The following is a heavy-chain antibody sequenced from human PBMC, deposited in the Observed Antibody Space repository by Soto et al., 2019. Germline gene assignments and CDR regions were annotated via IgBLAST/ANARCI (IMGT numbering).Heavy chain of an antibody. CDR1: GGSISSGDYY. V-gene: IGHV4-30-4*01. Sequence: QVQLQESGPGLVKPSQTLSLTCTVSGGSISSGDYYWSWIRQPPGKGLEWIGYIYYSGSTYYNPSLKSRVTXXVXTXRNQFSLKLSSVTAADTAVYYCARCRYGDYAEGMDVWGQGTTVTVSS. J-gene: IGHJ6*02. D-gene: IGHD4-17*01. CDR3: ARCRYGDYAEGMDV. CDR2: IYYSGST.